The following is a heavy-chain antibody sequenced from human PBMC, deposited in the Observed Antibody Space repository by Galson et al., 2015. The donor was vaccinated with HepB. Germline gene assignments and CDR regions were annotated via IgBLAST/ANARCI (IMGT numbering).Heavy chain of an antibody. Sequence: SLRLSCAASGFTFSSYDMHWVRQATGKGLEWVSAIGTAGDPYYPGSVKGRFTISRENAKNSLYLQMNSLRAGDTAVYYCARGGRIAVAGNRRYYYYGMDVWGQGTTVTVSS. CDR1: GFTFSSYD. CDR2: IGTAGDP. J-gene: IGHJ6*02. V-gene: IGHV3-13*05. D-gene: IGHD6-19*01. CDR3: ARGGRIAVAGNRRYYYYGMDV.